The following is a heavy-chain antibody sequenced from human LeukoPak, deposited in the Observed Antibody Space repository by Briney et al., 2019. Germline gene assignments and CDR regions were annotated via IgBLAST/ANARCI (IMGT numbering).Heavy chain of an antibody. CDR1: GATFSDYA. J-gene: IGHJ6*03. Sequence: ASVKVSCKASGATFSDYALNWVRQAPGQGLEWMGVFIPILGTANSTQKFQGRVTITADISTNTVYMELSSLRSEDAAVYYCTRGSIAYYYMDVWGKGTTVTISS. D-gene: IGHD3-22*01. CDR3: TRGSIAYYYMDV. V-gene: IGHV1-69*10. CDR2: FIPILGTA.